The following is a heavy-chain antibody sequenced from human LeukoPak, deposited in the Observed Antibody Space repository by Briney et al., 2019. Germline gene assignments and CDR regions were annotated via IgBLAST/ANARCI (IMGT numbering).Heavy chain of an antibody. D-gene: IGHD3-10*01. CDR1: GFTFRSYW. CDR2: INSDGSST. V-gene: IGHV3-74*01. J-gene: IGHJ5*02. Sequence: PGGSLRLSCAASGFTFRSYWMHWVRQAPGKGLVWVSRINSDGSSTSYADSVRGRFTISRDNAKNTLYLQMNSLRAEDTAVYFCASGWYGSGSPAYNCFDPWGQGTLVTVSS. CDR3: ASGWYGSGSPAYNCFDP.